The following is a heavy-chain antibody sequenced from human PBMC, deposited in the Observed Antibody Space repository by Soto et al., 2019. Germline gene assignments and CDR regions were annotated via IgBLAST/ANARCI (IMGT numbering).Heavy chain of an antibody. CDR3: AREGSYGDYVYY. D-gene: IGHD4-17*01. CDR1: GGTFSSYA. J-gene: IGHJ4*02. Sequence: SVKVSCKASGGTFSSYAISWVRQAPGQGLEWMGGIIPIFGTANYAQKLQGRVTITADESTSTAYMELSSLRSEDTAVYYCAREGSYGDYVYYWGQGTLVTVSS. V-gene: IGHV1-69*13. CDR2: IIPIFGTA.